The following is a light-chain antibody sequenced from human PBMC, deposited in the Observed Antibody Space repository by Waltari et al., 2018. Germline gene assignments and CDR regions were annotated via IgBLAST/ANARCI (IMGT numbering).Light chain of an antibody. CDR1: QRISTW. CDR2: RAS. Sequence: DIQMTQSPSTLTASVGDRVNITCRASQRISTWLAWYQQKPGKAPKRLISRASSLESGVPSRFSGSGSATEFTLTISSLQPDDFATYYCQLYNSYVMYTFGQGTKLEIK. V-gene: IGKV1-5*03. CDR3: QLYNSYVMYT. J-gene: IGKJ2*01.